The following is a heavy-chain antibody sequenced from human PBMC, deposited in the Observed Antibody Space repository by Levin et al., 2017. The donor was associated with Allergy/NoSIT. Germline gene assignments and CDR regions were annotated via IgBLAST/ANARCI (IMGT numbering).Heavy chain of an antibody. CDR1: GYSDTRFG. CDR2: ISPYNGYT. V-gene: IGHV1-18*01. CDR3: AWSFCTGTSCRNLDY. D-gene: IGHD2-2*01. Sequence: ASVKVSCKSSGYSDTRFGFTWVRQAPGQGLEWMGWISPYNGYTNHAQKFQDRITMTTDTFTTKAYLELRSLRSDDTAGYYCAWSFCTGTSCRNLDYWGQGTLVTVYS. J-gene: IGHJ4*02.